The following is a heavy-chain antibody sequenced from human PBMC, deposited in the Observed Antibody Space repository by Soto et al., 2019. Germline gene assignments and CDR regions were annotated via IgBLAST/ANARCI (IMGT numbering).Heavy chain of an antibody. J-gene: IGHJ4*02. CDR2: INPSGGST. V-gene: IGHV1-46*03. CDR3: ARGAGYYYDSSGYYLVY. CDR1: GYTFTSYY. Sequence: ASVKVSCKASGYTFTSYYMHWVRQAPGQGLEWMGIINPSGGSTSYAQKFQGRVTMTRDTSTSTVYMELSSLRSEDTAVYYCARGAGYYYDSSGYYLVYWGQGTLVTVSS. D-gene: IGHD3-22*01.